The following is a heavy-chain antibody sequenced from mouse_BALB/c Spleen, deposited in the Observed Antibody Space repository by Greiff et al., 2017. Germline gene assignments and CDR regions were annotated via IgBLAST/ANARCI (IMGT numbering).Heavy chain of an antibody. J-gene: IGHJ1*01. CDR1: GFTFSSFG. D-gene: IGHD2-1*01. Sequence: DVKLVESGGGLVQPGGSRKLSCAASGFTFSSFGMHWVRQAPEKGLEWVAYISSGSSTIYYADTVKGRFTISRDNPKNTLFLQMTSRRSEDTAMYYCARDGTYEDFDVWGAGTTVTVSS. V-gene: IGHV5-17*02. CDR3: ARDGTYEDFDV. CDR2: ISSGSSTI.